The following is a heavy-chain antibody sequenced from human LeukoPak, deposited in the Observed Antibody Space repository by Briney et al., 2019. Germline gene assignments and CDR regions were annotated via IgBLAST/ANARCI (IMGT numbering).Heavy chain of an antibody. CDR2: INSDGSRT. J-gene: IGHJ5*02. Sequence: GGSLRLSCAASGFTFSSYSMNWVRQAPGKGLVWVSHINSDGSRTDYADSVKGRFTVSRDNAKNTVYLQMNSLRAEDTAVYYCARGNPLGHLWGQGALVTVSS. D-gene: IGHD3-16*01. CDR3: ARGNPLGHL. CDR1: GFTFSSYS. V-gene: IGHV3-74*01.